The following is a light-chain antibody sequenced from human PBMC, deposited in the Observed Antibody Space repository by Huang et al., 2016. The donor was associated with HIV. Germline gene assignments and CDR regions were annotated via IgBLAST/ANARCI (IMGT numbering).Light chain of an antibody. CDR3: QHYHNWPPLT. V-gene: IGKV3-15*01. J-gene: IGKJ4*01. CDR1: QTIGNN. Sequence: EIVMTQSPATLSVFPGEKVTLSCRASQTIGNNLAWYQQRPGQAPRLLIYGASTRATDIPARFSGSGSGTAFTLTITSLQSEDFAGYYCQHYHNWPPLTFGGGTKVDIK. CDR2: GAS.